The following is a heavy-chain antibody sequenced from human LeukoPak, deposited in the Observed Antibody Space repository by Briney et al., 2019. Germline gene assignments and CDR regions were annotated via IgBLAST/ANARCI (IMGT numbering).Heavy chain of an antibody. J-gene: IGHJ4*02. CDR3: AREKRYSYGYSFWDY. CDR2: ISGDGRFT. Sequence: PGGSLRLSCVGSGFTFSTYWMHWVRQAPGKGLVWVSRISGDGRFTDYADSVKGRFTMSRDNAKNSLYLQMNSLRAEDTAVYYCAREKRYSYGYSFWDYWGQGTLVTVSS. D-gene: IGHD5-18*01. V-gene: IGHV3-74*01. CDR1: GFTFSTYW.